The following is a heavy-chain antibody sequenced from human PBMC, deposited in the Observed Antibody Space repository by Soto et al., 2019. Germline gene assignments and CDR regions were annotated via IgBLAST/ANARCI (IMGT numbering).Heavy chain of an antibody. J-gene: IGHJ6*02. D-gene: IGHD2-2*01. Sequence: GGSLRLSCEASEFTISGHWMHWVRRAPGRGLVWVSRINSDGSSSAYADAVKGRFTISRDNAKNTLYLQMNSLRGEDTAVYYCAREVAPTALPPSSLMDLWGQGTTVTVSS. V-gene: IGHV3-74*01. CDR2: INSDGSSS. CDR3: AREVAPTALPPSSLMDL. CDR1: EFTISGHW.